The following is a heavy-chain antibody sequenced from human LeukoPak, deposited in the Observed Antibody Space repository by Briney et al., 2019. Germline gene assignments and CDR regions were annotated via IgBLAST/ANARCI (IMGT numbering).Heavy chain of an antibody. J-gene: IGHJ4*02. V-gene: IGHV3-53*01. Sequence: GGSLRLSCAASGFTVSSNYMSWVRQAPGKGLEWVSVIYSGGSTYYADSVKGRFTISRDNSKNTLYLQMNSLRAEDTDVYYCARGCTVAGTIGGYFDYWGQGTLVTVSS. CDR2: IYSGGST. CDR3: ARGCTVAGTIGGYFDY. D-gene: IGHD6-19*01. CDR1: GFTVSSNY.